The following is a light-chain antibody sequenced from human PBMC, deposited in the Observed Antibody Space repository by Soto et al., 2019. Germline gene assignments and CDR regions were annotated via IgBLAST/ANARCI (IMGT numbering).Light chain of an antibody. CDR3: QVFDTYSRT. Sequence: DIQMTQSPSTLSASAGDRVTITCRASQSISGWLAWYQQRPGKAPKLLIYDASSLERGVPSRFSGSGSGTEFTLTISSLQPEDFATYYCQVFDTYSRTFGQGTKVEIK. CDR2: DAS. V-gene: IGKV1-5*01. CDR1: QSISGW. J-gene: IGKJ1*01.